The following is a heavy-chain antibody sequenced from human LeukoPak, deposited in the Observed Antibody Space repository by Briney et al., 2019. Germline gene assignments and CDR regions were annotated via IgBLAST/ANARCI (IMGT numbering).Heavy chain of an antibody. CDR1: GGSFSGYY. J-gene: IGHJ6*02. CDR2: INHSGST. D-gene: IGHD2-15*01. CDR3: ARNRRLGGKNCSGGSCRTYYYYGMDV. V-gene: IGHV4-34*01. Sequence: KPSGTLSLTCAVYGGSFSGYYWSWIRQPPGKGLEWIGEINHSGSTNYNPSLKSRVTISVDTSKNQFPLKLSSVTAADTAVYYCARNRRLGGKNCSGGSCRTYYYYGMDVWGQGTTVTVSS.